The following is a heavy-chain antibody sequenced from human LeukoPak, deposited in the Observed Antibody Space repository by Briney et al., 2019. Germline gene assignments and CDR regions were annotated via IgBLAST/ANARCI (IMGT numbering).Heavy chain of an antibody. CDR3: ARDENTVATGPDY. CDR1: GFTFNTYA. J-gene: IGHJ4*02. V-gene: IGHV3-23*01. D-gene: IGHD5-12*01. CDR2: ISSSGGST. Sequence: GGSLRLSCAASGFTFNTYAMSWVRQAPGKGLEWVSAISSSGGSTFHADSVKGRFTISRDNSKNTLYLQMNSLRREDTAVYYCARDENTVATGPDYWGQGTLVTVSS.